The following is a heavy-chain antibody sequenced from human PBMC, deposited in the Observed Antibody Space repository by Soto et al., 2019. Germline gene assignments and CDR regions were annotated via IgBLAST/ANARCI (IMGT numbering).Heavy chain of an antibody. D-gene: IGHD3-22*01. Sequence: GGSLRLSCAASGFTFSNAWMSCVRQAPGKGLEWVGRIKSKTDGGTTDYAAPVKGRFTISRDDSKNTLYLQMNSLKTEDTAVYYCTTEDYYYDSSGPPAFDYWGQGTLVTVSS. V-gene: IGHV3-15*01. CDR2: IKSKTDGGTT. CDR3: TTEDYYYDSSGPPAFDY. CDR1: GFTFSNAW. J-gene: IGHJ4*02.